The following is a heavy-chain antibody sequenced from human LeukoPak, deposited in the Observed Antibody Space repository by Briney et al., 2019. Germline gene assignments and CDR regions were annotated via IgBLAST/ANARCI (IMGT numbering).Heavy chain of an antibody. CDR3: ARDRSWGSQCYFDY. CDR2: IWYDGSNK. V-gene: IGHV3-33*08. Sequence: LSLTCTVSGDSINNYYWNWIRQPPGKGLEWMGVIWYDGSNKIYAESVKGRFTISRDNSKNTLYLQMNSLRAEDTAVYYCARDRSWGSQCYFDYWGQGTLVTVSS. J-gene: IGHJ4*02. D-gene: IGHD7-27*01. CDR1: GDSINNYY.